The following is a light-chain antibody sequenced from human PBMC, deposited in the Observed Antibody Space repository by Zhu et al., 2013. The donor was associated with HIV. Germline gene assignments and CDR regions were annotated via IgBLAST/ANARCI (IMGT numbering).Light chain of an antibody. Sequence: EIVLTQSPATLSLSPGERATLSCRASHSVSGYIAWYQQKPGQAPRLLIYGASTRATGIPARFSGSGSGTEFTLTISRLEPEDFAVYYCQQYNNWPPLTFGGGTKVEIK. CDR3: QQYNNWPPLT. CDR2: GAS. J-gene: IGKJ4*01. V-gene: IGKV3-15*01. CDR1: HSVSGY.